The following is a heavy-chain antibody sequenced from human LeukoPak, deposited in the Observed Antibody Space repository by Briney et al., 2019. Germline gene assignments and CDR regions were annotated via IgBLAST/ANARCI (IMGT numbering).Heavy chain of an antibody. V-gene: IGHV4-4*02. CDR2: IYHGGST. CDR1: GGSISSNNW. Sequence: SETLSLTCTVSGGSISSNNWWSWVRQPPNKGLEWIGEIYHGGSTNYNPSLKSRVTISVDTSKNQFSLKLSSVTAADTAVYYCARGGGYSSSWYYYWGQGTLVTVSS. J-gene: IGHJ4*02. CDR3: ARGGGYSSSWYYY. D-gene: IGHD6-13*01.